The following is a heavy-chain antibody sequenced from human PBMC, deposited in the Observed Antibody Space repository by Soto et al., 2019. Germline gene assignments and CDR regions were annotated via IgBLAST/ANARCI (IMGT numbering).Heavy chain of an antibody. CDR2: IYYSGST. Sequence: SETLSLTCTVSGGSISSYYWSWIRQPPGKGLEWIGYIYYSGSTNYNPSLKSRVTISVDTSKNQFSLKLSSVTAADTAVYYCARDREVSSGPHYYYYYGMDVWGQGTTVTVSS. CDR1: GGSISSYY. CDR3: ARDREVSSGPHYYYYYGMDV. D-gene: IGHD6-19*01. V-gene: IGHV4-59*01. J-gene: IGHJ6*02.